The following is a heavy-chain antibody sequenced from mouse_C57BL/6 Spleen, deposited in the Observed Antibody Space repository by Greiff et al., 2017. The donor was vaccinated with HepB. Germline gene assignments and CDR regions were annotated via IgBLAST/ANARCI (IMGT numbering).Heavy chain of an antibody. V-gene: IGHV1-22*01. CDR2: INPNNGGT. D-gene: IGHD1-1*01. J-gene: IGHJ2*01. Sequence: EVQLQESGPELVKPGASVKMSCKASGYTFTDYNMHWVKQSHGKSLEWIGYINPNNGGTSYNQKFKGKATLTVNKSSSTAYMELRSLTSEDSAVYYSLTTVVATFDYWGQGTTLTVSS. CDR3: LTTVVATFDY. CDR1: GYTFTDYN.